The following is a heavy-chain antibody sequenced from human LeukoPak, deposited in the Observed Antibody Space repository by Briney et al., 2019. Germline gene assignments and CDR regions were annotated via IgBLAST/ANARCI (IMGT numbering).Heavy chain of an antibody. Sequence: ASVKVSCKACGYTFLEKHMHWVRQAPGQGLEWMGWISPNSGGTNYAQKFRGRVTMTRDTSISTAYMELYGLTPDDTAVYYCARRTGDGAFDIWGQGTMVTVSS. D-gene: IGHD7-27*01. V-gene: IGHV1-2*02. J-gene: IGHJ3*02. CDR3: ARRTGDGAFDI. CDR2: ISPNSGGT. CDR1: GYTFLEKH.